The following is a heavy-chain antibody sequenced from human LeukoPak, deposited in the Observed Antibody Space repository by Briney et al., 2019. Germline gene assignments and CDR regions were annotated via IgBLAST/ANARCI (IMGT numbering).Heavy chain of an antibody. D-gene: IGHD1-20*01. V-gene: IGHV4-34*01. CDR1: GGSFSGYY. CDR3: ARHLPNWMRGANWFDP. J-gene: IGHJ5*02. Sequence: SETLSLTCAVYGGSFSGYYWSWIRQPPGKGLEWIGEINHSGSTNYNPSLKSRVTISVDTSKNQFSLKLSSVTAADTAVYYCARHLPNWMRGANWFDPWGQGTLVTVSS. CDR2: INHSGST.